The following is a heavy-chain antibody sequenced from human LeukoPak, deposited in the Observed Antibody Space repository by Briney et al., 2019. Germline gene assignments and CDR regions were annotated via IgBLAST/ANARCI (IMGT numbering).Heavy chain of an antibody. CDR2: INHSGST. CDR3: ASVPYGSGSPSY. J-gene: IGHJ4*02. V-gene: IGHV4-34*01. CDR1: GGSFSGYY. D-gene: IGHD3-10*01. Sequence: SETLSLTCAVYGGSFSGYYWSWIRQPPGKGLEWIGEINHSGSTNYNPSLKSRVTISVDTSKNQFSLKLSSVTAADTAVYYCASVPYGSGSPSYWGQGTLVTVSS.